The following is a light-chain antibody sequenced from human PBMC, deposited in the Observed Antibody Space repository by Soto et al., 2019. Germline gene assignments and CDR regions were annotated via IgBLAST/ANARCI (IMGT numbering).Light chain of an antibody. CDR3: QQYGNSPT. Sequence: EIVLTQSPGTLSLSPGERATLSCRASQSVRSSYLAWYQQKPGQAPRLLIYGASSRATGIPDRFSGGGSGTDFTLTISRLGPEDLAVYYCQQYGNSPTFGGGTKVEIK. CDR1: QSVRSSY. V-gene: IGKV3-20*01. J-gene: IGKJ4*01. CDR2: GAS.